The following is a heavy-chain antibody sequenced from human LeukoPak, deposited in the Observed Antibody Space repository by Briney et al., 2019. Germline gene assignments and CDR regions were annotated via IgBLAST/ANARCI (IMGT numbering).Heavy chain of an antibody. CDR3: ARDYYDSSGYHPDY. Sequence: ASVKVSCKASGYTFTSYDINWVRQATGQGLEWMGWMNPNSGNTGYAQKFQGRVTMTRDTSTSTAHMDLSSLRSDDTAVYYCARDYYDSSGYHPDYWGQGTLVTVSS. CDR1: GYTFTSYD. V-gene: IGHV1-8*02. J-gene: IGHJ4*02. CDR2: MNPNSGNT. D-gene: IGHD3-22*01.